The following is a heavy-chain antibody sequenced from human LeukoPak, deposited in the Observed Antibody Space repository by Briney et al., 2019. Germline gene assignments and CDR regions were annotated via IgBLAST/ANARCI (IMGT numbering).Heavy chain of an antibody. V-gene: IGHV4-59*01. Sequence: SETLSLTCTVSGGSISSYYWSWIRQPPGKGLEWIGYIYYSGSTNYNPSLKSRVTISVDTSKNQFSLKLNSVSAADTAVYYCARLTVPLRFDPWGQGTLVTVSS. CDR1: GGSISSYY. CDR3: ARLTVPLRFDP. D-gene: IGHD2-2*01. CDR2: IYYSGST. J-gene: IGHJ5*02.